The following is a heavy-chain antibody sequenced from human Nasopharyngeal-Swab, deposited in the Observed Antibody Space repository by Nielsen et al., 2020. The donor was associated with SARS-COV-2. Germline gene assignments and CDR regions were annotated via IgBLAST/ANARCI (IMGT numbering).Heavy chain of an antibody. J-gene: IGHJ4*02. CDR1: GGSFSGYY. V-gene: IGHV4-34*01. CDR2: INHSGST. Sequence: SETLSLTCAVYGGSFSGYYWSWIRQPPGKGLEWIGEINHSGSTNYNPPLKSRVTISVDTSKNQFSLKLSSVTAADTAVYYCARGRDIVVVPAAGVAFDYWGQGTLVTVSS. D-gene: IGHD2-2*01. CDR3: ARGRDIVVVPAAGVAFDY.